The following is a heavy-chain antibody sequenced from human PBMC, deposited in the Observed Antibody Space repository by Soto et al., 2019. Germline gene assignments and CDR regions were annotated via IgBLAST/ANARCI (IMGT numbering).Heavy chain of an antibody. CDR2: MSPHNGNT. J-gene: IGHJ4*02. V-gene: IGHV1-8*01. D-gene: IGHD6-25*01. Sequence: ASVKVSCKASGYTFTTYDIHWVRRAPGQGLEWMGWMSPHNGNTGFAQKFRDRVTIAGNTSISTAYMELSGLRSEDTAVYYCARRKERSGPHYFDYWGQGTLVTVSS. CDR3: ARRKERSGPHYFDY. CDR1: GYTFTTYD.